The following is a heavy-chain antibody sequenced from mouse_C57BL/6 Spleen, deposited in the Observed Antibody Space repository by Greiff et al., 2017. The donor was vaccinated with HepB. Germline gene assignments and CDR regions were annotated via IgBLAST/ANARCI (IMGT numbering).Heavy chain of an antibody. CDR3: ARGIDYLAY. J-gene: IGHJ3*01. Sequence: VQLQQSGAELVRPGTSVKVSCKASGYAFTNYLIEWVKQRPGQGLEWIGVINPGSGGTNYNEKFKGKATLTADKSSSTAYMQLSSLTSEDSAVYFCARGIDYLAYWGQGTLVTVSA. CDR1: GYAFTNYL. D-gene: IGHD2-4*01. CDR2: INPGSGGT. V-gene: IGHV1-54*01.